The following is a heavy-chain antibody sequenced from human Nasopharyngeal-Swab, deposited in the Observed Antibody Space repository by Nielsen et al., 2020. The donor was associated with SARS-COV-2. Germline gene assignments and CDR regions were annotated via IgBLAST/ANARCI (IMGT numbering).Heavy chain of an antibody. J-gene: IGHJ3*02. Sequence: VRQAPGKGLEWVSSISSSSTIYYADSVKGRFTISRDNAKNSLYLQMNSLRAEDTAVYYCAREAYCGGDCYGDAFDIWGQGTMVTVSS. V-gene: IGHV3-69-1*01. D-gene: IGHD2-21*01. CDR3: AREAYCGGDCYGDAFDI. CDR2: ISSSSTI.